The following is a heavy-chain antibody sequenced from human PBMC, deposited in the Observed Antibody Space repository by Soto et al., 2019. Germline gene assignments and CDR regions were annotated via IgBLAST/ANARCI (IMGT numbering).Heavy chain of an antibody. V-gene: IGHV5-51*01. CDR1: GYNFATYW. CDR2: TYPDDSDI. Sequence: ESLKISCKGSGYNFATYWIGWVRQMPGKGLESMGITYPDDSDIRYSPSFQGHFTISADKSISTAYLQWSSLKASDTAMYYCVRLDRWHAEGYCSSTSCQIDSWGQGTLVTVSS. CDR3: VRLDRWHAEGYCSSTSCQIDS. D-gene: IGHD2-2*01. J-gene: IGHJ4*02.